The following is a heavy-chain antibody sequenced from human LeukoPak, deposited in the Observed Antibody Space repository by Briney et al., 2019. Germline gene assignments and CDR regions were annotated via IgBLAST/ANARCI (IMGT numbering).Heavy chain of an antibody. Sequence: ASVKVSCKASGYTFTSYYMHWVRQAPGQGLEWMGIINPSGGSTSYAQKFQGRVTMTRDTSTSTVYMELSSLRSEDTAVYYCARDRWGQGDSSGYYYSPFSLGSDYWGQGTLVTVSS. CDR1: GYTFTSYY. CDR3: ARDRWGQGDSSGYYYSPFSLGSDY. CDR2: INPSGGST. V-gene: IGHV1-46*01. J-gene: IGHJ4*02. D-gene: IGHD3-22*01.